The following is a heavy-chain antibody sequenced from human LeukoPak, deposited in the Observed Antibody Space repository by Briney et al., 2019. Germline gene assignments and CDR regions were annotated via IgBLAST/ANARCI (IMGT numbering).Heavy chain of an antibody. V-gene: IGHV3-30*18. J-gene: IGHJ4*01. CDR2: ISYDGSNK. D-gene: IGHD5-24*01. CDR3: AKLLRDVTIYDF. CDR1: GFTFSSYG. Sequence: GGSLRLSCAASGFTFSSYGMHWVRQAPGKGLEWVAVISYDGSNKYYADSVKGRFTISRDNSKNTLYLQMNSLRAEDTAVYYCAKLLRDVTIYDFWGHGTLVTVSS.